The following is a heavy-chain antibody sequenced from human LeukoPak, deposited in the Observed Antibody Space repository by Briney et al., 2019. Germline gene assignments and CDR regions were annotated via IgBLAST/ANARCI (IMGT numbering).Heavy chain of an antibody. J-gene: IGHJ4*02. V-gene: IGHV1-18*01. D-gene: IGHD2-2*01. Sequence: ASVKVSCKASGYTFTSYGISWVRQAPGQGLEWMGWIGAYNGNTNYAQKLQGRVTMTTDTSTSTAYMELRSLRSEDTAVYYCASGTTDIVVVPATLRNYYFDYWGQGTLVTVSS. CDR3: ASGTTDIVVVPATLRNYYFDY. CDR1: GYTFTSYG. CDR2: IGAYNGNT.